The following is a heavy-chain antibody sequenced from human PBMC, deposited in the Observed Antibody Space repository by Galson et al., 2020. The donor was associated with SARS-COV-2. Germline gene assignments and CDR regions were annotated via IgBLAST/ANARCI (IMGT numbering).Heavy chain of an antibody. CDR3: ARGDCSGGTFYDSRGRFDP. D-gene: IGHD2-15*01. CDR2: VSYSGAT. J-gene: IGHJ5*02. Sequence: SETLSLTCTVAGVSITNSDYYWAWIRLPPGKGLEWIGSVSYSGATYYNPSLKSRVTVSMDTSKNQFSVKLSSVTAADTAVYYCARGDCSGGTFYDSRGRFDPWGQGTLVTVSS. CDR1: GVSITNSDYY. V-gene: IGHV4-39*07.